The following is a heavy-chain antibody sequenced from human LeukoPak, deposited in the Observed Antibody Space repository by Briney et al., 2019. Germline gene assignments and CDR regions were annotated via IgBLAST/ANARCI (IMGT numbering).Heavy chain of an antibody. V-gene: IGHV3-53*01. Sequence: GGSLRLSCAVSEFIVGSNCMSWVRQAPGKGLEWVSIVCSGGRTAYTDSVKGRFTISRDNSKNTLHLQMNGLRVEDTDIYYCGIWGGYCGGGTCHDFNYWGRGTLVTVSS. CDR3: GIWGGYCGGGTCHDFNY. J-gene: IGHJ4*02. CDR2: VCSGGRT. D-gene: IGHD2-15*01. CDR1: EFIVGSNC.